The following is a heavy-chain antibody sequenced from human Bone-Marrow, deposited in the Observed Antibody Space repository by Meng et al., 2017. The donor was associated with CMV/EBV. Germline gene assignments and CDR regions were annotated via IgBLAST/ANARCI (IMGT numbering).Heavy chain of an antibody. D-gene: IGHD1-26*01. Sequence: GGSLRLSCAASGFSFSSYEMNWVRQAPGKGLEWVSYISSSGNTIYYADSVKGRFTISRDYAKNSLYLQMNSLRAEDTAVYYCATERLWGATALDYWGQGTLVTVSS. CDR2: ISSSGNTI. J-gene: IGHJ4*02. V-gene: IGHV3-48*03. CDR1: GFSFSSYE. CDR3: ATERLWGATALDY.